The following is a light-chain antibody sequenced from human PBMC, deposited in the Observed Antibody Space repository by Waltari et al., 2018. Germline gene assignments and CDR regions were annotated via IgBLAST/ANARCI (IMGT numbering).Light chain of an antibody. Sequence: IQLTLCRVALSACVGWRCTSTCRASQSISTFLNWFQQKSGKAPKLLIQGASSLQSGVPSRFSGSGSGTDFTLSISGLQPEDSATYFCQQSYTTPLTFGGGTQVKI. V-gene: IGKV1-39*01. CDR3: QQSYTTPLT. CDR2: GAS. CDR1: QSISTF. J-gene: IGKJ4*01.